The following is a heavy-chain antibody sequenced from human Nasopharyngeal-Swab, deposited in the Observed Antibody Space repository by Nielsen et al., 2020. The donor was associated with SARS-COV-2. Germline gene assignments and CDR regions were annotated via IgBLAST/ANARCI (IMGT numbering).Heavy chain of an antibody. CDR2: IYTSGST. CDR3: ASSSSSWSKYYYYGMDV. V-gene: IGHV4-59*10. J-gene: IGHJ6*02. CDR1: VGSFSSYY. Sequence: SETLSLTCAVYVGSFSSYYWSWIRQPAGKGLEWIGRIYTSGSTNYNPSLKSRVTMSVDTSKNQFSLKLSSVTAADTAVYYCASSSSSWSKYYYYGMDVWGQGTTVTVSS. D-gene: IGHD6-13*01.